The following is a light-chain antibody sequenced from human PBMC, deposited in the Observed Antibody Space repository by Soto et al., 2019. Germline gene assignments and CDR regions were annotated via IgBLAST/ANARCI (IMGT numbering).Light chain of an antibody. V-gene: IGKV3-15*01. CDR1: QSVSSN. CDR2: GVS. CDR3: QQYNHWWT. Sequence: EIVMTQSPATLSVSPGERATLSCRASQSVSSNLAWYQQKPGQAPRLLIYGVSTRATGIPARFSGSGSGTEFTLTISSLKSEDFAVYSCQQYNHWWTFGQGTKVEIK. J-gene: IGKJ1*01.